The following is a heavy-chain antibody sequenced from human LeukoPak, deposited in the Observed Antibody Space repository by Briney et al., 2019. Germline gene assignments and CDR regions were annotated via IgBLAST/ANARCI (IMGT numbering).Heavy chain of an antibody. V-gene: IGHV4-59*02. J-gene: IGHJ4*02. Sequence: SETLSLTCTVSGGSVSSYYWSWIRQTPEKGLEWIGYMSYSGRTDYGPSLKSRVTMSVDTSKNQFSLKMSYVSAADTGVYYCARGYCRDDICQVFPYWGQGTLVTVSS. CDR1: GGSVSSYY. CDR2: MSYSGRT. CDR3: ARGYCRDDICQVFPY. D-gene: IGHD2-21*02.